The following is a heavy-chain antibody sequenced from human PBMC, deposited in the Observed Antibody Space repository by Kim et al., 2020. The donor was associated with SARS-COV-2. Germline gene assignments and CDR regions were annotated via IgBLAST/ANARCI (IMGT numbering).Heavy chain of an antibody. CDR1: GGSFSGYY. Sequence: SETLSLTCAVYGGSFSGYYWSWIRQPPGKGLEWIGEINHSGSTNYNPSLKSRVTISVDTSKNQFSLKLSSVTAADTAVYYCARRPQWLPKGNWFDPWGQG. J-gene: IGHJ5*02. CDR2: INHSGST. D-gene: IGHD6-19*01. CDR3: ARRPQWLPKGNWFDP. V-gene: IGHV4-34*01.